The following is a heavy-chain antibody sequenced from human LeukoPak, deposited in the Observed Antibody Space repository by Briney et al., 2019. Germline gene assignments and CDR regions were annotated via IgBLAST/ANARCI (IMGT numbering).Heavy chain of an antibody. CDR2: INSDSSLM. Sequence: PGGSLRLSCAASGFTFSSYSMNWVRQAPGKGLEWVSSINSDSSLMFYAESVKGRFTISRDNARNSLYLQMNSLRAEDTAVYYCAKLVVETQSYYYYGMDVWGQGTTVTVSS. CDR3: AKLVVETQSYYYYGMDV. V-gene: IGHV3-21*01. D-gene: IGHD3-22*01. J-gene: IGHJ6*01. CDR1: GFTFSSYS.